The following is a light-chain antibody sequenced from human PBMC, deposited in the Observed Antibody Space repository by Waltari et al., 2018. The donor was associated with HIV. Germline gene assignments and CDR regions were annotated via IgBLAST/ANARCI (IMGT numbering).Light chain of an antibody. J-gene: IGLJ3*02. Sequence: QSVLTQPPSVSAAPGQKVTISCSGSSSNIGNNSVSWYQQLPGTAPKLLIYDNNKRPSVMPDRFAGSKSGTSATLGITGLQTGDEADYYCGTWDSSLSAGVFGGGTKLTVL. CDR3: GTWDSSLSAGV. CDR1: SSNIGNNS. V-gene: IGLV1-51*01. CDR2: DNN.